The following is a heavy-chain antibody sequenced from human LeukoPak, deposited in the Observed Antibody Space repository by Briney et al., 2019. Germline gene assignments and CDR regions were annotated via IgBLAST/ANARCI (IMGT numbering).Heavy chain of an antibody. CDR2: IHTSASTT. CDR1: GFTFNRYE. D-gene: IGHD2-2*01. J-gene: IGHJ6*02. V-gene: IGHV3-48*03. CDR3: ARVMGYSSTSCYEGYYYYGMDV. Sequence: GGSLRLSCEASGFTFNRYEFIWVRQAPGKGLEWVSYIHTSASTTYYADSVRGRFSISRDNAKSSLYLQMNSLRAEDTAVYYCARVMGYSSTSCYEGYYYYGMDVWGQGTTVTVSS.